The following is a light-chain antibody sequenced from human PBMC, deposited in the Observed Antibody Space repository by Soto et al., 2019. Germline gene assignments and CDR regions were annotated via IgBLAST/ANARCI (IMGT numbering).Light chain of an antibody. J-gene: IGKJ1*01. CDR1: QSVSGNY. CDR3: QQYGGSPPWT. CDR2: DAS. V-gene: IGKV3-20*01. Sequence: EIVLTQSPGTLSLSPGERATLSYRASQSVSGNYLAWYRQKPGQAPSLLIYDASSRATGIPDRFSGSGSGTDFTLTISRLEPEDFTVYYCQQYGGSPPWTFGQGTKVEIK.